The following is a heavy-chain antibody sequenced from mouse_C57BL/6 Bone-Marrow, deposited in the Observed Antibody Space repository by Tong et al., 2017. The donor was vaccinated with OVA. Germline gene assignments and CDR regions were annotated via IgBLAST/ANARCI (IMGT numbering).Heavy chain of an antibody. CDR2: INPYNDGT. CDR1: GYTFTSYV. D-gene: IGHD2-4*01. CDR3: AKGNYDYFAY. Sequence: VPVLKSGPELVKPGDSVKMACKASGYTFTSYVMHWVKQKHGQGLEWIGYINPYNDGTKYNEKFKGKATLTSDKSSNTEYMELSSVNSEDYAVDYYAKGNYDYFAYWRTGTLFNVSA. V-gene: IGHV1-14*01. J-gene: IGHJ3*01.